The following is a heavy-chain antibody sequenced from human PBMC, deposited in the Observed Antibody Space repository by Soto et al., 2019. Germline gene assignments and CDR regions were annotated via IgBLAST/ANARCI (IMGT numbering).Heavy chain of an antibody. CDR3: ARVMITFGGVIVKSPGAFDI. CDR2: IYYSGST. CDR1: GGSISSGGYY. D-gene: IGHD3-16*02. V-gene: IGHV4-31*03. J-gene: IGHJ3*02. Sequence: SETLSLTCTVSGGSISSGGYYWSWIRQHPGKGLEWIGYIYYSGSTYYNPSLKSRVTISVDTSKNQFSLKLSSVTAADTAVYYCARVMITFGGVIVKSPGAFDIWGQGTMVTVSS.